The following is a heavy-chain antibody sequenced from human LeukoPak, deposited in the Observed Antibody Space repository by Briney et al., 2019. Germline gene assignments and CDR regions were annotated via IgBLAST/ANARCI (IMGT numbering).Heavy chain of an antibody. J-gene: IGHJ4*02. V-gene: IGHV3-9*01. D-gene: IGHD5-24*01. CDR2: ISWNSGTI. CDR1: GLRFEDYA. Sequence: GGPRRLSWEASGLRFEDYAIHWVRQAPRKGLEWVSGISWNSGTIGYADSVKGRFTISRDNAKKSVYLQMNSLRPEDSALYYCARDAVEMATTVGDYWGQGTLVTVSS. CDR3: ARDAVEMATTVGDY.